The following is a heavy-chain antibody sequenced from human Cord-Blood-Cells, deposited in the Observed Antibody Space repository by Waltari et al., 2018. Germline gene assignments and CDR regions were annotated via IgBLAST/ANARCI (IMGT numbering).Heavy chain of an antibody. Sequence: EVQLVESGGGLVQPGRSLRLSCAASGFTFEYYAMHWVRQTPGKGLEGVSGIRWNGGSIGYADSVKGRFTISRDNAKNALYLQMNSLRAEDTALYYCAKDYDFWSGYYDYWGQGTLVTVSS. CDR2: IRWNGGSI. D-gene: IGHD3-3*01. J-gene: IGHJ4*02. V-gene: IGHV3-9*01. CDR1: GFTFEYYA. CDR3: AKDYDFWSGYYDY.